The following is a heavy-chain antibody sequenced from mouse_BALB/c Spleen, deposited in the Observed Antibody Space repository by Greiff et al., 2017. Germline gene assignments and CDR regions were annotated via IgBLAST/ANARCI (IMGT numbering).Heavy chain of an antibody. Sequence: EVKLEESGPSLVKPSQTLSLTCSVTGDSITSGYWNWIRKFPGNKLEYMGYISYSGSTYYNPSLKSRISITRDTSKNQYYLQLNSVTTEDTATYYCARGYGSNYWYFDVWGAGTTVTVSS. V-gene: IGHV3-8*02. CDR3: ARGYGSNYWYFDV. D-gene: IGHD1-1*01. J-gene: IGHJ1*01. CDR2: ISYSGST. CDR1: GDSITSGY.